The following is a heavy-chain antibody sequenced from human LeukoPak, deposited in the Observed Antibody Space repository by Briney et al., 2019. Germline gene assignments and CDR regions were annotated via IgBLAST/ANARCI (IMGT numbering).Heavy chain of an antibody. CDR2: IGTAGDT. CDR3: ARGPIITMVRGVIIIDAFDI. Sequence: PGGSLRLSCAASGFTFSSYDMHWVRQATGKGLEWVSAIGTAGDTYYPGSVKGRFTISRENAKNSLYLQMNSLRAGDTAVYYCARGPIITMVRGVIIIDAFDIWGQGTMVTVSS. V-gene: IGHV3-13*01. J-gene: IGHJ3*02. CDR1: GFTFSSYD. D-gene: IGHD3-10*01.